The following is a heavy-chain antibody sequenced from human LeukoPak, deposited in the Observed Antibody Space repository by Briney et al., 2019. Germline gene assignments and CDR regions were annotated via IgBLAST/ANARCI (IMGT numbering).Heavy chain of an antibody. Sequence: SETLSLTCTVSGGSISSYYWSWIRQPAGKGLEWIGRIYTSGSTNYNPSLKSRVTMSVDTSKNQFSLKLSSVTAADTAVYYCATGYYYDSSSYYYEDYWGQGTLVTVSS. J-gene: IGHJ4*02. V-gene: IGHV4-4*07. D-gene: IGHD3-22*01. CDR2: IYTSGST. CDR3: ATGYYYDSSSYYYEDY. CDR1: GGSISSYY.